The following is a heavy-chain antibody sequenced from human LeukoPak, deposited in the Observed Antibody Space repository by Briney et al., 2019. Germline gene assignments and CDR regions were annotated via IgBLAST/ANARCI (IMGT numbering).Heavy chain of an antibody. CDR3: ARSAPGTGYTA. J-gene: IGHJ4*02. V-gene: IGHV1-8*01. D-gene: IGHD3-9*01. CDR2: MNPNSGNT. Sequence: ASVKVSCKASRYTFTNDDISWVRQATGQGLEWRGKMNPNSGNTGYAQKFQGRVTMTRSTSVSTVHMELNSLTSEDTAVYFCARSAPGTGYTAWGQGTLVTVSS. CDR1: RYTFTNDD.